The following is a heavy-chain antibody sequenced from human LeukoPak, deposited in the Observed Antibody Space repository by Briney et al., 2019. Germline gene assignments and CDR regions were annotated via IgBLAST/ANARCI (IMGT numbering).Heavy chain of an antibody. Sequence: ASVKVSCKSSGYTFTGYYIHWVRQAPGQGLEWMGWINSNSGGTKYAQNFQGRVTMTRDTSISTAYMELSRVRYDDTAVYYCARVNSSGLPYDAFDIWGQGTMVTVSS. D-gene: IGHD6-19*01. CDR2: INSNSGGT. CDR1: GYTFTGYY. J-gene: IGHJ3*02. CDR3: ARVNSSGLPYDAFDI. V-gene: IGHV1-2*02.